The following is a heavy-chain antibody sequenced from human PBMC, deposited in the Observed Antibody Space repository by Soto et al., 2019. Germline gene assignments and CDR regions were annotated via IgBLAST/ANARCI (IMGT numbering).Heavy chain of an antibody. J-gene: IGHJ6*02. CDR2: INHSGST. V-gene: IGHV4-34*01. D-gene: IGHD3-16*01. CDR3: ARVRGAGWFIMMSTYGMDV. Sequence: SETLSHTRTVSGGFFSGYYWRGIRQPPGKGLEWIGEINHSGSTNYNPSLKSRVTISVDTSKNQFSLKLSSVTAADTAVYYCARVRGAGWFIMMSTYGMDVWGQGTTVT. CDR1: GGFFSGYY.